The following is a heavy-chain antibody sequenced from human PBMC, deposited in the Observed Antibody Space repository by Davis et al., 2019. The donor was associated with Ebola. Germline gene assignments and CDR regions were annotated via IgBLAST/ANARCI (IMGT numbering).Heavy chain of an antibody. CDR3: ARRGSGSFDTNWFDS. CDR1: QYDFTNYW. D-gene: IGHD3-10*01. CDR2: IYPGDSDT. V-gene: IGHV5-51*01. Sequence: GESLKISCKGSQYDFTNYWIGWVRQVPGKGLEWMGIIYPGDSDTMYSPSFQGQITLSVDKSTSVTYLQWSSLKASDTAIYYCARRGSGSFDTNWFDSWGQGTLVTVSS. J-gene: IGHJ5*01.